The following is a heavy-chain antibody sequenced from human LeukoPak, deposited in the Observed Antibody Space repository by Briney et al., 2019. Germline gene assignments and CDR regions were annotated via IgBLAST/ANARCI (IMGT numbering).Heavy chain of an antibody. CDR3: ARERSSGDYYYYGMDV. CDR2: ISAYNGNT. Sequence: GASVKVSCKASGYTFTSYGISWVRQAPGQGLEWMGWISAYNGNTNYAQKLQGRVTMTTDTSTSTAYMELRSLRSDDTAVYYCARERSSGDYYYYGMDVWGQGTTVTVSS. J-gene: IGHJ6*02. D-gene: IGHD6-19*01. CDR1: GYTFTSYG. V-gene: IGHV1-18*01.